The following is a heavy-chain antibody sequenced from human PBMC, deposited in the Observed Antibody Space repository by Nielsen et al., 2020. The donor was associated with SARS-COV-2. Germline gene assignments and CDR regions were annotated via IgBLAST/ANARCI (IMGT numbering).Heavy chain of an antibody. D-gene: IGHD7-27*01. V-gene: IGHV4-39*07. Sequence: SETLSLTCTVSGGSISSSSYYWGWIRQPPGKGLEWIGSIYYSGSTYYNPSLRSRVAISVDKSKNHFSLELRSVTAADTAVYYCARDCSCGLGSSPSYYFDYWGQGTLVTVSS. CDR3: ARDCSCGLGSSPSYYFDY. CDR1: GGSISSSSYY. J-gene: IGHJ4*02. CDR2: IYYSGST.